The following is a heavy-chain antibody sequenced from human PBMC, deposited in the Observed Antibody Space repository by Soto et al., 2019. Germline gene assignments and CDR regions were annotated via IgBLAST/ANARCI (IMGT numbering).Heavy chain of an antibody. CDR1: GYSFSSYW. Sequence: PGESLKISCKGSGYSFSSYWIGWVRQMPGKGLEWMGIIHPGDADTRYNPSFQGQVTISADKSISTAYVQWSSLKASDSAMYYCARFLCGTSSSSIFYYFYGIDVWGQGTTVTVSS. V-gene: IGHV5-51*01. D-gene: IGHD6-6*01. J-gene: IGHJ6*02. CDR3: ARFLCGTSSSSIFYYFYGIDV. CDR2: IHPGDADT.